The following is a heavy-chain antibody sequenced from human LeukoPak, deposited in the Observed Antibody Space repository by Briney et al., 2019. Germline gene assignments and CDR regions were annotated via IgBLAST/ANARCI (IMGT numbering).Heavy chain of an antibody. D-gene: IGHD3-10*01. CDR1: GGSFSGYY. CDR3: ARAVLLWFGELPYYFDY. CDR2: INHSGST. Sequence: PSDTLSLTCAVYGGSFSGYYWSWIRQPPGKGLEWIGEINHSGSTNHNPSLKSRVTISVDASKNQFSLKLSSVTAADTAVYYCARAVLLWFGELPYYFDYWGQGTLVTVSS. J-gene: IGHJ4*02. V-gene: IGHV4-34*01.